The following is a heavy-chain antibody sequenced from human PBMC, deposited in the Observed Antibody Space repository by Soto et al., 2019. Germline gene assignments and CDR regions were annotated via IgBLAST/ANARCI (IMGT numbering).Heavy chain of an antibody. D-gene: IGHD3-10*01. Sequence: PGGSLRLSCAASGFTFSSYGMHWVRQAPGKGLEWVAVIWYDGSNKYYADSVKGRFTISRDNSKNTLYLQMNSLRAEDTAVYYCAKDHGQYYYGSGSPDYWGQGTLVTVSS. CDR3: AKDHGQYYYGSGSPDY. J-gene: IGHJ4*02. CDR2: IWYDGSNK. V-gene: IGHV3-33*06. CDR1: GFTFSSYG.